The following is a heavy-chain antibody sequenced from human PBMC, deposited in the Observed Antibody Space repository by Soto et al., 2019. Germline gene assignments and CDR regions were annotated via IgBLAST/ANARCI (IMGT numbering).Heavy chain of an antibody. CDR1: VYTFTSYG. J-gene: IGHJ6*03. CDR2: ISAYNGNT. V-gene: IGHV1-18*01. CDR3: ARVLGYCSXGSCRNYYYYYYMDV. Sequence: ASVKVSCKASVYTFTSYGISWVRQAPGQGLEWMGWISAYNGNTNYAQKLQGRVTMTTDTSTSTAYMELRSLRSDDTAVYYCARVLGYCSXGSCRNYYYYYYMDVWGKGTTVTVSS. D-gene: IGHD2-15*01.